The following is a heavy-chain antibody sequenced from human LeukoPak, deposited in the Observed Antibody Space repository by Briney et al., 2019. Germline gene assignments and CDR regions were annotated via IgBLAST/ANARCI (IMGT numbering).Heavy chain of an antibody. V-gene: IGHV1-69*13. Sequence: GASAKVSCKASGGTFSSYAISWVRQAPGQGLEWMGGIIPIFGTANYAQKFQGRVTITADESTSTAYMELSSLRSEDTAVYYCARGPYYGSSGYRSYYFDYWGQGTLVTVSS. J-gene: IGHJ4*02. CDR2: IIPIFGTA. D-gene: IGHD3-22*01. CDR1: GGTFSSYA. CDR3: ARGPYYGSSGYRSYYFDY.